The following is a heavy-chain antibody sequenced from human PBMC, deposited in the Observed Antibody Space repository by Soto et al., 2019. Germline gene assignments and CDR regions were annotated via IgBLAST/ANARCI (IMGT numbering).Heavy chain of an antibody. CDR2: INPNSGGT. Sequence: GASVKVSCKASGYTFTGYYMRWVRQAPGQGLEWMGWINPNSGGTNYAQKFQGRVTMTRDTSISTAYMELSRLRSDDTAVYYCATAVYYDSSGYYSDYWGQGTLVTVSS. J-gene: IGHJ4*02. CDR1: GYTFTGYY. D-gene: IGHD3-22*01. V-gene: IGHV1-2*02. CDR3: ATAVYYDSSGYYSDY.